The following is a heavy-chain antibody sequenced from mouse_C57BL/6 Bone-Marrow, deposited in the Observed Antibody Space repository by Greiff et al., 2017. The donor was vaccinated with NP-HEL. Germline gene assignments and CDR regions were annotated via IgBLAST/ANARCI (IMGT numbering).Heavy chain of an antibody. CDR2: ISSGSSTI. CDR1: GFTFSDYG. CDR3: ARPWDYGSFDY. Sequence: EVMLVESGGGLVKPGGSLKLSCAASGFTFSDYGMHWVRQAPEKGLEWVAYISSGSSTIYYADTVKGRFTISRDNAKNTLFLQMTSRRSEDTAMYYCARPWDYGSFDYWGQGTTLTVSS. J-gene: IGHJ2*01. V-gene: IGHV5-17*01. D-gene: IGHD1-1*01.